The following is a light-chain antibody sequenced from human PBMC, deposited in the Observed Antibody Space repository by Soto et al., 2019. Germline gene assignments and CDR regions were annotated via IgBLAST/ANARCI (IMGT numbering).Light chain of an antibody. J-gene: IGLJ3*02. CDR3: CSYAGSYSWV. Sequence: QSALTQPSSVSGSPGQSVTISCTGTSSDVGAYNYVSWYQQHPGKVPKLMIYDVSKRPSGVPDRFSGSKSGNTASLTISGLQTEDEADYYCCSYAGSYSWVFGGGTKLTVL. CDR2: DVS. CDR1: SSDVGAYNY. V-gene: IGLV2-11*01.